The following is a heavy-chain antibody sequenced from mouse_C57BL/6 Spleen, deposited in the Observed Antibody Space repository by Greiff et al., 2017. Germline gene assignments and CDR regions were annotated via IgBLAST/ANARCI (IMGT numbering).Heavy chain of an antibody. V-gene: IGHV1-18*01. CDR3: ARQEIYDDYDVEASWFAY. CDR2: ITPNNGGT. J-gene: IGHJ3*01. D-gene: IGHD2-4*01. Sequence: EVQLQQSGPELVKPGASVKIPCKASGYTFTDYNMDWVKQSHGKSLEWIGDITPNNGGTIYNQKFKGKATLTVDKSSSTAYMELRSLTSEDTAVXYCARQEIYDDYDVEASWFAYWGQGTLVTVSA. CDR1: GYTFTDYN.